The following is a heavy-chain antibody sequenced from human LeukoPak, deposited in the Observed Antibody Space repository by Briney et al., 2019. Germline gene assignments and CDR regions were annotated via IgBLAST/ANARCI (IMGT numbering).Heavy chain of an antibody. J-gene: IGHJ4*02. V-gene: IGHV3-23*01. CDR3: AKDNAYYYDSSGYYYY. D-gene: IGHD3-22*01. CDR1: GFTFSSYA. CDR2: IRSGGST. Sequence: GGSLRLSCAASGFTFSSYALSWVRQAPGKGLEWVSAIRSGGSTYYADSVKGRFTISRDNSKNTLYLQMNSLRAEDTAVYYCAKDNAYYYDSSGYYYYWGQGTLVTVSS.